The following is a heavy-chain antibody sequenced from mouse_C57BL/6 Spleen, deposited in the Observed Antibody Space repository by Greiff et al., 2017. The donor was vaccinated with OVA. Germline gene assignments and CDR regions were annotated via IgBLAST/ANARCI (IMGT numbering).Heavy chain of an antibody. Sequence: DVKLQESGPGMVKPSQSLSLTCTVTGYSITSGYDWHWIRHFPGNKLEWMGYISYSGSTNYNPSLKSRISITHDTSKNHFFLKLNSVTTEDTATYYCARGQDYYGSSPFDYWGQGTTLTVSS. CDR3: ARGQDYYGSSPFDY. V-gene: IGHV3-1*01. J-gene: IGHJ2*01. CDR1: GYSITSGYD. CDR2: ISYSGST. D-gene: IGHD1-1*01.